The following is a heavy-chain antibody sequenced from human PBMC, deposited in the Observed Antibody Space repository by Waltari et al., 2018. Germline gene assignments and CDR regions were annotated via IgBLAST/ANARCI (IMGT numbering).Heavy chain of an antibody. CDR1: AYSISSTYC. CDR3: ARHYSNYLFDY. D-gene: IGHD4-4*01. V-gene: IGHV4-38-2*01. J-gene: IGHJ4*02. CDR2: ICHSGST. Sequence: QVQLQESGPGLVKPSEALSLTCAVSAYSISSTYCWGWIRQPPGKGLEWIGSICHSGSTYYNPSLKSRVTISVDTSKNQFSLKLSSVTAADTAVYYCARHYSNYLFDYWGQGTLVTVSS.